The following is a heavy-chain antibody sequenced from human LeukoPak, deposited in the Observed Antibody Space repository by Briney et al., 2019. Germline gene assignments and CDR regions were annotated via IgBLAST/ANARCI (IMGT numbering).Heavy chain of an antibody. D-gene: IGHD3-3*01. CDR1: GYTFTSYG. CDR2: FDPEDGET. J-gene: IGHJ4*02. CDR3: ATGVVFGVVIADY. Sequence: ASVKVSCKASGYTFTSYGISWVRQAPGQGLEWMGGFDPEDGETIYAQKFQGRVTMTEDTSTDTAYMELSSLRSEDTAVYYCATGVVFGVVIADYWGQGTLVTVSS. V-gene: IGHV1-24*01.